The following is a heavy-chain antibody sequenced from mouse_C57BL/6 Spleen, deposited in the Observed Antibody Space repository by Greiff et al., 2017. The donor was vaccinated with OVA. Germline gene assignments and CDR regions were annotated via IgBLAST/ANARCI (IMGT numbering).Heavy chain of an antibody. CDR3: ARHGVTAVVAEDYYAMGY. D-gene: IGHD1-1*01. J-gene: IGHJ4*01. CDR2: ISSGGSYT. CDR1: GFTFSSYG. Sequence: EVQRVESGGDLVKPGGSLKLSCAASGFTFSSYGMSWVRQTPDKRLEWVATISSGGSYTYYPDSLKGRFTISRDNAKNTLYLQMSSLKSEDTAMYYCARHGVTAVVAEDYYAMGYWGQGPSVTVSS. V-gene: IGHV5-6*01.